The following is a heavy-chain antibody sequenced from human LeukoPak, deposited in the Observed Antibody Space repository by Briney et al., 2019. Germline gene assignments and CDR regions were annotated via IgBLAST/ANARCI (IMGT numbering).Heavy chain of an antibody. V-gene: IGHV4-39*01. CDR2: IYYSGST. CDR3: ARHRLAVYYYYGMDV. J-gene: IGHJ6*02. D-gene: IGHD6-19*01. Sequence: SETLSLTCTVSGGSISSSSYYWGWIRQPPGKGLEWIGSIYYSGSTYYNPSLKSRVTISVDTSKNQFSLKLSSVTAADTAVYYCARHRLAVYYYYGMDVWGQGTTVTVSS. CDR1: GGSISSSSYY.